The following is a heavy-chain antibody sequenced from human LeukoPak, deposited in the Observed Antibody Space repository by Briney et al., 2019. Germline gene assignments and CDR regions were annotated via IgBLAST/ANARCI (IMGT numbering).Heavy chain of an antibody. CDR1: GGSISSSSYY. CDR3: ARRTMITFGGVIAQDY. CDR2: IYYSGST. J-gene: IGHJ4*02. D-gene: IGHD3-16*02. Sequence: PSETLSLTCTVSGGSISSSSYYWGWIRQPPGKGLEWIGSIYYSGSTYYNPSLKSRVTISVDTSKNQFSLKLSSVTAADTAVYYCARRTMITFGGVIAQDYWGQGTLVTVSS. V-gene: IGHV4-39*01.